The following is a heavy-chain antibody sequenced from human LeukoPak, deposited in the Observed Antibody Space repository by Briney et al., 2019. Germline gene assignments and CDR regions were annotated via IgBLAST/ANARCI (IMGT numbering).Heavy chain of an antibody. CDR1: GGSISSGDYY. D-gene: IGHD7-27*01. Sequence: SETLSLTCTVSGGSISSGDYYWSWIRQPPGKGLEWIGYIYYSGSTYYNPSLKSRVTISVDTSKNQFSLKLSFVTAADTAVYYCARDFSERGIDYWGQGTLVTVSS. V-gene: IGHV4-30-4*01. CDR3: ARDFSERGIDY. CDR2: IYYSGST. J-gene: IGHJ4*02.